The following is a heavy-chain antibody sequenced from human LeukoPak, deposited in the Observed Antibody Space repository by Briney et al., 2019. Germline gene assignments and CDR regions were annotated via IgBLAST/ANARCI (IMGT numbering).Heavy chain of an antibody. J-gene: IGHJ4*02. CDR2: IKLDGREK. V-gene: IGHV3-7*01. D-gene: IGHD3-3*01. CDR1: GFTFSSYW. Sequence: GGSLRLSCASSGFTFSSYWMSWGRRAPGKGLEGGANIKLDGREKYYVDSVKGRFATSRDNAQTSLYLQMNSLRAEDPAVSSCARRTGYYDFWYYWGQGTLVTVSS. CDR3: ARRTGYYDFWYY.